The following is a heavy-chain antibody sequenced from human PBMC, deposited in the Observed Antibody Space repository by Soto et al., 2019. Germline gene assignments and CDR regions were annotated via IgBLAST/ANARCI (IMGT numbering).Heavy chain of an antibody. CDR1: GYTFTSYG. V-gene: IGHV1-18*01. CDR3: ATPSGVGNGPDYFDY. J-gene: IGHJ4*02. CDR2: ISAYSGGT. D-gene: IGHD2-8*01. Sequence: QVQLVQSGAEVKKPGASVKVSCKASGYTFTSYGISWVRQAPGQGLEWMGWISAYSGGTNYAQKFQGRVTMTRDTSISTAYMELSRLRSDDTAVYYCATPSGVGNGPDYFDYWGQGTLVTVSS.